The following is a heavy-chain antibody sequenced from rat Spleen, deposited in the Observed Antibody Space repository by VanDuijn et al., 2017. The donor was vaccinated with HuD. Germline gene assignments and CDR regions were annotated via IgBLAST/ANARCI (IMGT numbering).Heavy chain of an antibody. CDR1: GFTFSDYN. D-gene: IGHD1-10*01. CDR3: ARHGLDNYPYYWYVDF. V-gene: IGHV5-7*01. Sequence: EVQLVESGGGLVQPGRSLKLSCAASGFTFSDYNMAWVRQAPRKGLEWVAFISYDGSSTYYRDSVKGRFTISRDNAKSTLYLQMDSLRSEDTATYYCARHGLDNYPYYWYVDFWGPGTMVTVSS. CDR2: ISYDGSST. J-gene: IGHJ1*01.